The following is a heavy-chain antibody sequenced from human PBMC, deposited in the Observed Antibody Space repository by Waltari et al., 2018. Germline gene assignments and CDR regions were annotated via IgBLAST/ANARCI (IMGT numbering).Heavy chain of an antibody. Sequence: EVQLLASGGGLVQPWGSLRLLSSVSGFTFNSCALHWSRQASGKGLEWVSRINTDGSSTSYADSVKGRCTIVRDNAKNSLYLQMNSLRAEDTAVYYCARDSIPAVAGYWYFDLWGRGTLVTVSS. CDR1: GFTFNSCA. CDR3: ARDSIPAVAGYWYFDL. V-gene: IGHV3-74*01. D-gene: IGHD6-19*01. J-gene: IGHJ2*01. CDR2: INTDGSST.